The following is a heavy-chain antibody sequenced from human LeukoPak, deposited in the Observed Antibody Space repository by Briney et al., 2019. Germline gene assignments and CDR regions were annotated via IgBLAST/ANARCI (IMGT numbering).Heavy chain of an antibody. Sequence: GGSLRLSCAASGFTFSGFAMSWVRRTPGKGLEWVSGISGSGDNTLYADSVKGRFTISRDNAKSSLYLQMDSLRVEDTAIYYCARDIHGSFDHWGQGTLVTVSS. CDR3: ARDIHGSFDH. V-gene: IGHV3-23*01. CDR2: ISGSGDNT. CDR1: GFTFSGFA. J-gene: IGHJ4*02. D-gene: IGHD2-21*01.